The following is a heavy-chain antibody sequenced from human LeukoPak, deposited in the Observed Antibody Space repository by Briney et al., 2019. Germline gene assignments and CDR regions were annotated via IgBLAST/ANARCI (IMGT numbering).Heavy chain of an antibody. CDR3: AGVSPYGSGWYGGGGAFDY. CDR1: GYTFTSCG. J-gene: IGHJ4*02. V-gene: IGHV1-18*01. CDR2: ISAYNGNT. D-gene: IGHD6-19*01. Sequence: ASVKVSCKASGYTFTSCGISWVRQAPGQGLEWMGWISAYNGNTNYAQKLQGRVTMTTDTSTSTAYMELRSLRSDDTAVYYCAGVSPYGSGWYGGGGAFDYWGQGTLVTVSS.